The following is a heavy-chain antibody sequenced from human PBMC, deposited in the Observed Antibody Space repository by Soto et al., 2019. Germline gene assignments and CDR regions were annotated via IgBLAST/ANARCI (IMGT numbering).Heavy chain of an antibody. J-gene: IGHJ6*03. D-gene: IGHD3-3*01. V-gene: IGHV3-23*01. Sequence: EVQLLESGGGLVQPGGSLRLSCAASGFTFSSYAMSWVRQAPGKGLEWVSAISGSGGSTYYADSVKGRFTISRDNSKNTLYLQMNSLRAEDTAVYYCAKASSDFWSGYYTFTYYYMDVWGKGTTVTVSS. CDR2: ISGSGGST. CDR1: GFTFSSYA. CDR3: AKASSDFWSGYYTFTYYYMDV.